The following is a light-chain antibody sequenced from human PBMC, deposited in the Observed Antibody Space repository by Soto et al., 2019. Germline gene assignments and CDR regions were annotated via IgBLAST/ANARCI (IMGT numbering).Light chain of an antibody. J-gene: IGKJ5*01. CDR1: QGVGNR. V-gene: IGKV3-20*01. Sequence: ENVLTRSPSTLSLSPGERAPLSCRASQGVGNRLAWYQQKPGQAPRPLSSDASSRATGIPDRFRGSGSGTDFTLTISRLQPEDFEVYYCQQYGPSAITFGHGTRLEIK. CDR2: DAS. CDR3: QQYGPSAIT.